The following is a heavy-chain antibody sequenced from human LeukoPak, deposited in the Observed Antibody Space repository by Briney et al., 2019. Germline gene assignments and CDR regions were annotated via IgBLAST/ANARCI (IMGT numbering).Heavy chain of an antibody. CDR3: ARVREEEALLWFSPPVESPYYYYMDV. J-gene: IGHJ6*03. D-gene: IGHD3-10*01. CDR2: IRQDGSEK. Sequence: PGGSVRLSCAASGFTFSSYWMSWVRQAPGKGLEWVANIRQDGSEKYYVDSVKGRFTISRDNAKNSLYLQMNSLRAEDTAVYYCARVREEEALLWFSPPVESPYYYYMDVWGKGTTVTISS. V-gene: IGHV3-7*01. CDR1: GFTFSSYW.